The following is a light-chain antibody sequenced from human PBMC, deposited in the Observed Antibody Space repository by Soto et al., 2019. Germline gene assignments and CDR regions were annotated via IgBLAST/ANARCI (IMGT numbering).Light chain of an antibody. V-gene: IGKV3-11*01. CDR1: ESVSSY. Sequence: DIVLTQSPATLPLSPGESATLACRASESVSSYLAWYQQKPGQAPRLLIYDSINRATGIPARFSGSGSGTDFTLTISSLEPGDFAIYYCQQRGNWPPTFGQGTKLEIK. J-gene: IGKJ2*01. CDR2: DSI. CDR3: QQRGNWPPT.